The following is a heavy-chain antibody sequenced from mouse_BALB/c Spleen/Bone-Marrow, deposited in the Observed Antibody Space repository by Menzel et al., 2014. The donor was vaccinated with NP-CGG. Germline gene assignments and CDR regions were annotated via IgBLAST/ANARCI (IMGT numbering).Heavy chain of an antibody. CDR1: GFAFSSYD. CDR3: ARPLYYYGSSPFYAMDY. J-gene: IGHJ4*01. V-gene: IGHV5-12-1*01. D-gene: IGHD1-1*01. Sequence: EVKLVGSGGGLVKPGGSLKLSCAASGFAFSSYDMSWVRQTPERRLEWVAYISSGGGSTYYPDTVKGRFTISRDNAKNTLYLQMSSLKSEDTAMYYCARPLYYYGSSPFYAMDYWGQGTSVTVSS. CDR2: ISSGGGST.